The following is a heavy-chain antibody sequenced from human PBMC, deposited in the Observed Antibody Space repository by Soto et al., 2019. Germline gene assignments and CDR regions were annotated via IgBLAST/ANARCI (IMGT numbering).Heavy chain of an antibody. Sequence: QVQLVESGGGVVQPGRSLRLSCAASGFTFSSYGMHWVRQAPGKGLEWVAVISYDGSNKYYADSVKGRFTISRDNSKNTLYLQMNSLGAEDTAVYYCAKAIAATVTTYFDYWGQGTLVTVSS. D-gene: IGHD4-17*01. CDR3: AKAIAATVTTYFDY. CDR1: GFTFSSYG. CDR2: ISYDGSNK. J-gene: IGHJ4*02. V-gene: IGHV3-30*18.